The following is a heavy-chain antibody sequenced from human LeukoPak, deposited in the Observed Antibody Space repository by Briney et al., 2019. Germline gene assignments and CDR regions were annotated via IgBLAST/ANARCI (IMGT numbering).Heavy chain of an antibody. CDR1: GFTFSSYW. D-gene: IGHD1-26*01. CDR3: ASLRERSYYARGFDY. Sequence: HTGGSLRLSCAASGFTFSSYWMHWVRQAPGKGLVWVSRINSDGSSTSYADSVKGRFTISRDNAKNTLYLQMNSLRAEDTAVYYCASLRERSYYARGFDYWGRGTLVTVSS. V-gene: IGHV3-74*01. J-gene: IGHJ4*02. CDR2: INSDGSST.